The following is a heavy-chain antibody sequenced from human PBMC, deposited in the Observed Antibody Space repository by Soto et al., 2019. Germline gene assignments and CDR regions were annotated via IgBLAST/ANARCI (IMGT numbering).Heavy chain of an antibody. CDR1: GFTFSSYG. D-gene: IGHD6-13*01. V-gene: IGHV3-30*03. J-gene: IGHJ4*02. Sequence: QVQLVESGGGVVQPGRSLRLSCAASGFTFSSYGMQWVRQAPGKGLEWVSLISYDGSNKYYADSVKGRFTISRDNSKNSLYLQMNSLRAEDTAVYFCEGGYSFGDSWGLGTLVTVSS. CDR2: ISYDGSNK. CDR3: EGGYSFGDS.